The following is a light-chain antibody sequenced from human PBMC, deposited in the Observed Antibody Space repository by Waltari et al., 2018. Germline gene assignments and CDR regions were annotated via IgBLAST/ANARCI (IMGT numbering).Light chain of an antibody. CDR2: ANS. V-gene: IGLV1-44*01. J-gene: IGLJ2*01. CDR3: AAWDDSLNGAVV. Sequence: QSVLTQPPSASGTPGQRVSIPCSGSSSNIGSHSVNWYQQLPGTAPKLLIYANSQRASGVPDRFSGSKSGSSASLAISGLQSEDEADYYCAAWDDSLNGAVVFGGGTKLTVL. CDR1: SSNIGSHS.